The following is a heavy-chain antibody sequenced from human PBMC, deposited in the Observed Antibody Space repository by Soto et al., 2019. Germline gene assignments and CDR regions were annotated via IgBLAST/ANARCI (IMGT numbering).Heavy chain of an antibody. CDR3: ARTPYRLTLGTVLHYFDY. CDR2: IYYRGIA. CDR1: GASISSSY. V-gene: IGHV4-59*01. Sequence: QVQLQESGPGLVKPSETLSLTCNVSGASISSSYWSWIRQPPGKGLELIGNIYYRGIANYNPSLRSRVTLSVDTAKNHFSLRLSSVTAADTAVYYCARTPYRLTLGTVLHYFDYWGQGPLVTVAS. J-gene: IGHJ4*02. D-gene: IGHD3-16*02.